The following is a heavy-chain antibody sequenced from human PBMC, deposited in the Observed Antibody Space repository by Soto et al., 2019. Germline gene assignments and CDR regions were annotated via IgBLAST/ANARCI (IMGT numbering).Heavy chain of an antibody. Sequence: DAQLIESGGGLVQPGGSLRLSCADSGFTLGTYSMNWVRQAPGKGLEWISYISSSSDIIYYADSVKGRFTISRDNAKSALYLQMNSLRDEDTAVYYCARPYSNRWSIYYGMDVWGQGTTVIVSS. CDR1: GFTLGTYS. CDR3: ARPYSNRWSIYYGMDV. CDR2: ISSSSDII. V-gene: IGHV3-48*02. D-gene: IGHD6-13*01. J-gene: IGHJ6*02.